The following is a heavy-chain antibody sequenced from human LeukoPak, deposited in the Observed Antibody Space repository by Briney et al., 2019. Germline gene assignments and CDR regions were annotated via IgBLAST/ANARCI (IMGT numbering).Heavy chain of an antibody. D-gene: IGHD3-22*01. Sequence: SETLSLTCTVSGGSISSSSYYWGWIRQPPGKGLEWIGSIYYSGSTYYNPSLKSRVTISVDTSKNQFSLKLSSVTAADTAVYYCAREMPYYYDSSGYYYRGGYYWGQGTLVTVSS. CDR3: AREMPYYYDSSGYYYRGGYY. CDR2: IYYSGST. V-gene: IGHV4-39*07. CDR1: GGSISSSSYY. J-gene: IGHJ4*02.